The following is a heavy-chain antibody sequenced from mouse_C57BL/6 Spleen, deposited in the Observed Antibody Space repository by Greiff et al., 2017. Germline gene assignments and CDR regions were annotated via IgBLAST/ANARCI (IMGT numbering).Heavy chain of an antibody. CDR2: ISNGGGST. CDR3: ARLDYGSSYYYAMDY. V-gene: IGHV5-12*01. D-gene: IGHD1-1*01. Sequence: DVHLVESGGGLVQPGGSLKLSCAASGFTFSDYYMYWVRQTPEQRLEWVAYISNGGGSTYYTDTVKGRFTISRDNAKNTLYLQMSRLKSEDTAMYYWARLDYGSSYYYAMDYWGQGTSVTVSS. CDR1: GFTFSDYY. J-gene: IGHJ4*01.